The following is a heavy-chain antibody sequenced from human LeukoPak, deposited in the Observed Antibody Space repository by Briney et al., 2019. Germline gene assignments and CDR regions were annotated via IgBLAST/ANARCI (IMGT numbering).Heavy chain of an antibody. CDR1: GYTFTSYG. D-gene: IGHD6-19*01. CDR3: ARFSSGWYDYYYYGMDV. V-gene: IGHV1-18*04. J-gene: IGHJ6*02. Sequence: GASVKVSCKASGYTFTSYGISWVRQAPGQGLEWMGWISAYNGNTNYAQKLQGRVTMTTDTSTSTAYTELRSLRSDDTAVYYCARFSSGWYDYYYYGMDVWGQGTTVTVSS. CDR2: ISAYNGNT.